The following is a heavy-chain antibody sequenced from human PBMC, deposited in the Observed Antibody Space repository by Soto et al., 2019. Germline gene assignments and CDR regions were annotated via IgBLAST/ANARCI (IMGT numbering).Heavy chain of an antibody. D-gene: IGHD1-1*01. CDR3: ARHRDGTTYYFDY. V-gene: IGHV1-58*01. J-gene: IGHJ4*02. CDR2: IAVGSGNT. CDR1: TYTLSSSA. Sequence: QMQLVQSGPEVKKPGTSVKVSCKASTYTLSSSAVQWVRQARGQRLEWIGWIAVGSGNTKYAQNFQERFTITRDMASGAAYLDMSGMRSEYTAVYDCARHRDGTTYYFDYWGQGTLVTVSS.